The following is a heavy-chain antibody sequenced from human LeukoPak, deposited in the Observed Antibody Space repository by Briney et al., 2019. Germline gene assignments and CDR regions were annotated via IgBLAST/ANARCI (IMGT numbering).Heavy chain of an antibody. Sequence: SQTLSLTCTVSGGSVSSSTYYWGWIRQLPGKGLEWIGNIYYSGSTYYNPSLKSRVTMSVDTSNNQFSLKMHSVTAADTAVYFCARLSKGRFFDYIFDYWGQGTLVTVSS. D-gene: IGHD3-9*01. V-gene: IGHV4-39*01. CDR1: GGSVSSSTYY. CDR3: ARLSKGRFFDYIFDY. CDR2: IYYSGST. J-gene: IGHJ4*02.